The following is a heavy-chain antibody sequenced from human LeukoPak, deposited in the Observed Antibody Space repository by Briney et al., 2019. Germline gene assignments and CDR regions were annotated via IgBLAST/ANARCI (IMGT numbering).Heavy chain of an antibody. J-gene: IGHJ6*03. V-gene: IGHV4-39*01. CDR2: IYYSGST. Sequence: SETLSLTCTVSGGSISSSSYYWGWIRQPPGKGLEWIGSIYYSGSTYYNPSLKSRVTISVDTSKNQFTLKLSSVTAADTAVYYCARLILGYSYDIDSYYYYMDVWGKGTTVTVSS. CDR3: ARLILGYSYDIDSYYYYMDV. CDR1: GGSISSSSYY. D-gene: IGHD5-18*01.